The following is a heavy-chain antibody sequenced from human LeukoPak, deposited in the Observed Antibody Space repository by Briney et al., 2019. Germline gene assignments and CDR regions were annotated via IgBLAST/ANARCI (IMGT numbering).Heavy chain of an antibody. D-gene: IGHD4-11*01. J-gene: IGHJ3*02. CDR3: VRAKDYRGAFDI. V-gene: IGHV3-74*01. CDR2: INYDGSST. CDR1: AFIFSDYW. Sequence: GGSLRLSCAASAFIFSDYWMHWVRQAPGKGLMWVSRINYDGSSTNYADSVKGRFTISRDNTKNTLSLQMNSLRAEDTAVYYCVRAKDYRGAFDIWGQGTMVTVSS.